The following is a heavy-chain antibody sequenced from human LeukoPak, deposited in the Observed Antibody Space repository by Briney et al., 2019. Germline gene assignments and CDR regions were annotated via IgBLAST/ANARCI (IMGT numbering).Heavy chain of an antibody. CDR2: ISGSGGST. CDR1: GFTFSSYG. CDR3: AIFPYTAMVSYYYYMDV. J-gene: IGHJ6*03. V-gene: IGHV3-23*01. D-gene: IGHD5-18*01. Sequence: GGTLRLSCAASGFTFSSYGMSWVRQAPGKGLEWVSAISGSGGSTDYADSVKGRFTISRDNSKNTLYLQRNSLRAEDTAVYYCAIFPYTAMVSYYYYMDVWGKGTTVTISS.